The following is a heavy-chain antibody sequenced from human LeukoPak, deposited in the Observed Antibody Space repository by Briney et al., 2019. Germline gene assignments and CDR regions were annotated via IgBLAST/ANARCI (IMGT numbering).Heavy chain of an antibody. Sequence: PSETLSLTCTVPGGSISSYYWSWIRQPPGKGLEWIGYLYYSGNTNYNPSLKSRVTISVDTSKNQFSLKLSSVTAADTAVYYCARDLGYCSTTSCYNWFDPWGQGALVTVSS. V-gene: IGHV4-59*01. J-gene: IGHJ5*02. CDR2: LYYSGNT. CDR1: GGSISSYY. CDR3: ARDLGYCSTTSCYNWFDP. D-gene: IGHD2-2*01.